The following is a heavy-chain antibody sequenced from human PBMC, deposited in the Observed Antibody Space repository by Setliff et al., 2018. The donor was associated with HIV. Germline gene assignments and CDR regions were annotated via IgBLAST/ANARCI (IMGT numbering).Heavy chain of an antibody. D-gene: IGHD2-15*01. CDR3: ARGYCSGGFCHPNYYHYMDV. Sequence: PSETLSLTCAVSGVSITSADYYWSWIRQHPVKGLEWIGYMYSSGNNYYNPSLKSRLVVSVDESKNQFSLNLSSVTAADTAVYYYARGYCSGGFCHPNYYHYMDVWGKGTTVTVSS. J-gene: IGHJ6*03. CDR2: MYSSGNN. V-gene: IGHV4-31*11. CDR1: GVSITSADYY.